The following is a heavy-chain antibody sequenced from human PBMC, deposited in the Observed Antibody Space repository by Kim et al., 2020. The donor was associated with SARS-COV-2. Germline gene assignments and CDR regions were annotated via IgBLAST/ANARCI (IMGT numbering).Heavy chain of an antibody. J-gene: IGHJ4*02. Sequence: ADSGEVRFTISRDNAKNTLYLQMNSLRAEDTAVYYCARPFIAARRACDYWGQGTLVTVSS. CDR3: ARPFIAARRACDY. V-gene: IGHV3-30*01. D-gene: IGHD6-6*01.